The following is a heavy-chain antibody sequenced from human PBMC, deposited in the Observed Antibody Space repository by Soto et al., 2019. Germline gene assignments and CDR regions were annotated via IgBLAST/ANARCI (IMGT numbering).Heavy chain of an antibody. J-gene: IGHJ5*02. CDR1: GYTFTSYA. V-gene: IGHV1-3*01. CDR2: INAGNGNT. D-gene: IGHD2-2*01. Sequence: QVQLVQSGAEVKKPGASVKVSCKASGYTFTSYAMHWVRQAPGQRLEWKGWINAGNGNTKYSQKFQGRVTITRDTSASTAYMELSSLRSEDTAVYYCARPLGYCSSTSCPPGPWGQGTLVTVSS. CDR3: ARPLGYCSSTSCPPGP.